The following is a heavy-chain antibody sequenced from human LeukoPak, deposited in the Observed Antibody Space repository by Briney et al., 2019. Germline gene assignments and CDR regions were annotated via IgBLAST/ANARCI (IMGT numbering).Heavy chain of an antibody. CDR3: ARGSPIQLWADAFDI. D-gene: IGHD5-18*01. CDR1: GGSFSGYY. CDR2: INHRGST. Sequence: PSETLSLTCAVYGGSFSGYYWSWVRQPPGKGLEWIGEINHRGSTNYNPSLKSRVTISVDTSKNQFSLKLSSVTAADTAVYYCARGSPIQLWADAFDIWGQGTMVTVSS. V-gene: IGHV4-34*01. J-gene: IGHJ3*02.